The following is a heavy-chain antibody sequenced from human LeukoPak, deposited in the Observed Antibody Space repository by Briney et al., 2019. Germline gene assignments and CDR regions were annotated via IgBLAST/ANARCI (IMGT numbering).Heavy chain of an antibody. V-gene: IGHV3-7*01. D-gene: IGHD3-3*01. CDR3: ARDWASYDFWGGYSGWFDP. J-gene: IGHJ5*02. CDR1: GFTFSSYW. Sequence: GGSLRLSCAASGFTFSSYWMSWVRQAPGKGLEWVANIKQDGSEKYYVDSVKGRFTISRDNAKNSLYLQMNSLRAEDTAVYYCARDWASYDFWGGYSGWFDPWGQGTLVTVSS. CDR2: IKQDGSEK.